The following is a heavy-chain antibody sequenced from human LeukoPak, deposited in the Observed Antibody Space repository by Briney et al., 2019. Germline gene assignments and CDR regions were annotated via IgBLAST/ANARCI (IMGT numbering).Heavy chain of an antibody. V-gene: IGHV3-23*01. J-gene: IGHJ4*02. CDR1: GFPLRSYG. CDR2: ISGSGGST. D-gene: IGHD2-8*02. Sequence: GGSLRLSCAASGFPLRSYGMSWVRQAPGKGLEWVSAISGSGGSTYYADSVKGRFTISRDNSKNTLYLQMNSLRAEDTAVYYCARGWGKLDHWGQGTLVTVSS. CDR3: ARGWGKLDH.